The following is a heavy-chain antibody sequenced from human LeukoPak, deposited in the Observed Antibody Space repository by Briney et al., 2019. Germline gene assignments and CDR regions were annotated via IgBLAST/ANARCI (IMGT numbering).Heavy chain of an antibody. Sequence: GASVQGSCKTSGYIFTGYCIHWVRQAPGQGLEWIGFINPNSGNTNYAQKFRGRVTMTRDTSISTAYLELSSLTSDDTAVYYCAKEMRPATTTLVAYWGQGTLVTVSS. J-gene: IGHJ4*02. D-gene: IGHD1-1*01. CDR2: INPNSGNT. CDR1: GYIFTGYC. V-gene: IGHV1-2*02. CDR3: AKEMRPATTTLVAY.